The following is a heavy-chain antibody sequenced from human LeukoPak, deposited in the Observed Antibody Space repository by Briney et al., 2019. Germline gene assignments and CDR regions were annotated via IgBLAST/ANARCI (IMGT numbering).Heavy chain of an antibody. J-gene: IGHJ3*02. CDR3: ARGPYSYDSSGAFDI. V-gene: IGHV4-61*08. CDR1: GGSVSTIDYY. CDR2: ISSSGST. Sequence: SETLSLTCTVSGGSVSTIDYYWGWIRQPPGKGLEWIGRISSSGSTNYNPSLKSRVTISVDTSKNQFSLKLSSVTAADTAVYFCARGPYSYDSSGAFDIWGQGTMVTVSS. D-gene: IGHD3-22*01.